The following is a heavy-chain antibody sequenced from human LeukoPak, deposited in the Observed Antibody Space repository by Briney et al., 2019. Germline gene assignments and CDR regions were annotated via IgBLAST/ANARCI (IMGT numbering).Heavy chain of an antibody. J-gene: IGHJ4*02. D-gene: IGHD1-26*01. CDR1: GFTFSSYS. Sequence: SGGSLRLSCAASGFTFSSYSMNWVRQAPGKGLEWVSYISSSGSTIYYADSVKGRFTISRDNGKNSLYLQMSSLRDGDTAEYFCARDSGTYSTQYWGQGTLVTVSS. V-gene: IGHV3-48*02. CDR3: ARDSGTYSTQY. CDR2: ISSSGSTI.